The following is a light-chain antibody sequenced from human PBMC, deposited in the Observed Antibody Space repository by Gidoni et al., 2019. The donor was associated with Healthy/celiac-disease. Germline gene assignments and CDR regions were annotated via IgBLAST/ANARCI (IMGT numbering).Light chain of an antibody. J-gene: IGKJ5*01. Sequence: DIQMTQSPSSLSASVGDRVTITCRASQSISSYLNWYQQKPGKAPKVLIYAASSLQRGVPSRFSGSGSGTDFTLTISSLQPEDFATYYCQQTYLTPPTFGQGTRLEIK. V-gene: IGKV1-39*01. CDR3: QQTYLTPPT. CDR2: AAS. CDR1: QSISSY.